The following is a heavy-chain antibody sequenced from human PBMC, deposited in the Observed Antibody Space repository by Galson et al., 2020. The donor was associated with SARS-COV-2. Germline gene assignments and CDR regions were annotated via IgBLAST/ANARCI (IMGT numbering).Heavy chain of an antibody. CDR1: GFTFSAYS. D-gene: IGHD5-18*01. Sequence: GESLNISCAASGFTFSAYSMNWVRQAPGKGLEWVSYISSSSSYIFYADSVKGRFTISRDNARNSLYLQMDSLRAEDTAVYFCVKDKREYSYGPFESWGQGTLVTVSS. CDR2: ISSSSSYI. CDR3: VKDKREYSYGPFES. J-gene: IGHJ4*02. V-gene: IGHV3-21*05.